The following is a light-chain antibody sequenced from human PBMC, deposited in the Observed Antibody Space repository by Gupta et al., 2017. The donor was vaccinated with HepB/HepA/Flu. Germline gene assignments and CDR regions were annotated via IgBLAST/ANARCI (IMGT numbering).Light chain of an antibody. Sequence: QSVLTQPPSVSAAPGQKVTISCSGSSSNIGNNYVSWYQQLPGTAPKLLIYENNKRPSGIPDRFSGSKSGTSATLGITGLQTGDEADYYCGTWDSGLSVWVFGGGTKLTVL. J-gene: IGLJ3*02. CDR3: GTWDSGLSVWV. CDR2: ENN. CDR1: SSNIGNNY. V-gene: IGLV1-51*02.